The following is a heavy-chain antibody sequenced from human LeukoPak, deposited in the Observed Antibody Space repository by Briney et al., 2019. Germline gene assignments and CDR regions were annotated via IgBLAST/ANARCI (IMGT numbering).Heavy chain of an antibody. Sequence: SETLSLTCTVSGGSVNNAAYYWSWIRQHPGKGLEWIGHIDYRGRTNYNPSLKSRVTISVDTSENQFSLRLGSVTAADTAVYYCARGVRDGYKTFDYWGQGTLVTVSS. V-gene: IGHV4-31*03. CDR1: GGSVNNAAYY. CDR3: ARGVRDGYKTFDY. J-gene: IGHJ4*02. CDR2: IDYRGRT. D-gene: IGHD5-24*01.